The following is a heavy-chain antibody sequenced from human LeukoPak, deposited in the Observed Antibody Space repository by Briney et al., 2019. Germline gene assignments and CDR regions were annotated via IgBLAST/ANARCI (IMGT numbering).Heavy chain of an antibody. J-gene: IGHJ4*02. V-gene: IGHV4-59*01. D-gene: IGHD3-10*02. CDR2: IYYSGST. CDR1: GGSISSYS. Sequence: SETLSLTCTVSGGSISSYSRSWIRQPPGKGLEWIGYIYYSGSTNYNPSLKSRVTISVDTSKNQFSLKLSSVTAADTAVYYCARSDTYYVKSFDYWGQGTLVTVSS. CDR3: ARSDTYYVKSFDY.